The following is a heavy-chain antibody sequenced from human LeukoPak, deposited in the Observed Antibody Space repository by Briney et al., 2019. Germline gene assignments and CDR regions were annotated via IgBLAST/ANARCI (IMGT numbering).Heavy chain of an antibody. J-gene: IGHJ5*02. Sequence: SETLSLTCTVSGYSISSGYYWGWIRPPPGKGLEWIGSIYHSGSTYYNPSLKSRVTISVDTSKNQFSLKLSSVTAADTAVYYCARGRYYYGSGSYFDPWGQGTLVTVSS. CDR3: ARGRYYYGSGSYFDP. D-gene: IGHD3-10*01. V-gene: IGHV4-38-2*02. CDR2: IYHSGST. CDR1: GYSISSGYY.